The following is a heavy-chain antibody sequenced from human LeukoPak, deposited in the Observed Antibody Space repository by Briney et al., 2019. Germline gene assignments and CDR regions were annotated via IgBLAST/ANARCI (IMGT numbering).Heavy chain of an antibody. J-gene: IGHJ4*02. V-gene: IGHV3-23*01. CDR1: GFTFTNYG. Sequence: GGSLRLSCEASGFTFTNYGMTWVRQAPGKGLEWVSGISSSGGSTYYADSVKGRFTISRDNSKNTLYPQMNSLRADDTAVYYCAKGSSSGWYRPLDYWGQGTLVTVS. CDR2: ISSSGGST. CDR3: AKGSSSGWYRPLDY. D-gene: IGHD6-19*01.